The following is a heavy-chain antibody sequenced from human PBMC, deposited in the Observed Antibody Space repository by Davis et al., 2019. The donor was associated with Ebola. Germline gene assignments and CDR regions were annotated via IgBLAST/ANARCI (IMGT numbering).Heavy chain of an antibody. CDR3: AKDIMITFGGVIVPLFDY. CDR1: GFTFSSYA. Sequence: GGSLRLSCAASGFTFSSYAMSWVRQAPGKGLEWVSAISGSGGSTYYADSVKGRFTISRDNSKHTLYLQMNSLRAEDTAVYYCAKDIMITFGGVIVPLFDYWGQGTLVTVSS. V-gene: IGHV3-23*01. CDR2: ISGSGGST. J-gene: IGHJ4*02. D-gene: IGHD3-16*02.